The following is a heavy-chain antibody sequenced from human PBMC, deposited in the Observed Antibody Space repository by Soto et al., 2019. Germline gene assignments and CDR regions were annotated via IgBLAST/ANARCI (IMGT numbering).Heavy chain of an antibody. CDR2: IYYSGST. CDR3: ARDKSRGGMDV. Sequence: QVQLQESGPGLVKPSQTLSLTCTVSGGSISSGGYYWSWIRQHPGKGLEWIGYIYYSGSTYYNPSLTSRFTISADTSKNQFSLKLSSVTAADTAVYYCARDKSRGGMDVWGQGTTVTVSS. CDR1: GGSISSGGYY. V-gene: IGHV4-31*03. J-gene: IGHJ6*02.